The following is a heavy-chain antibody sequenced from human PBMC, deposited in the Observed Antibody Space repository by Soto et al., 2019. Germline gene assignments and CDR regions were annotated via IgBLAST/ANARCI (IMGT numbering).Heavy chain of an antibody. V-gene: IGHV3-23*01. CDR3: AKDLGQLTLYYYYGMDV. J-gene: IGHJ6*02. CDR2: ISGSGGST. CDR1: GFTFSGYA. D-gene: IGHD6-13*01. Sequence: EVQLLESGGGLLQPGGSLRLSCAASGFTFSGYAMSWVRQAPGKGLEWVSAISGSGGSTYYADSVKGRFTISRDNSKNTLYLQMNSLRAEDTAVYYCAKDLGQLTLYYYYGMDVWGQGTTVTVSS.